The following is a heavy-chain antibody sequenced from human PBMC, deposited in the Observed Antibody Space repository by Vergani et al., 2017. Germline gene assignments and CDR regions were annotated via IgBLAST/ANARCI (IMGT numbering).Heavy chain of an antibody. D-gene: IGHD3-9*01. Sequence: EVQLVESGGGLVQPGRSLRLSCAASGFTFDDYAMHWVRQAPGKGLEWVSGISWNSGSIGYADSVKGRFTISRDNAKNSLYLQMNSLRAEDTALYYCAKEYYDILTGYYNHSVRVHQKPMPGSFPPQPSPWG. CDR2: ISWNSGSI. V-gene: IGHV3-9*01. CDR3: AKEYYDILTGYYNHSVRVHQKPMPGSFPPQPSP. CDR1: GFTFDDYA. J-gene: IGHJ5*02.